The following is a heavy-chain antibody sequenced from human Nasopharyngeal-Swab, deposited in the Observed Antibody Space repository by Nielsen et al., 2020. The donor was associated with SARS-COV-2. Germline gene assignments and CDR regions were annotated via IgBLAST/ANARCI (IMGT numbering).Heavy chain of an antibody. D-gene: IGHD5-18*01. CDR1: GFTFSNYG. J-gene: IGHJ6*02. V-gene: IGHV3-48*02. Sequence: GESLKISCAAPGFTFSNYGMHWVRQAPGKGLEWVSYISSSSSTIYYADSVKGRFTISRDNAKNSLYLQMNSLRDEDTAVYYCARRDTGGMDVWGQGTTVTVSS. CDR2: ISSSSSTI. CDR3: ARRDTGGMDV.